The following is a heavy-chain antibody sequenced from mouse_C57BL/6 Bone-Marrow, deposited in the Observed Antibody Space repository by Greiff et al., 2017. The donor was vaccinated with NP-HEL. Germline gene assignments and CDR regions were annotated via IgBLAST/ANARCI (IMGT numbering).Heavy chain of an antibody. J-gene: IGHJ3*01. D-gene: IGHD2-12*01. CDR1: GFTFSSYA. V-gene: IGHV5-4*01. Sequence: EVKLVESGGGLVKPGGSLKLSCAASGFTFSSYAMSWVRQTPEKRLEWVATISDGGSYTYYPDNVKGRFTISRDNAKNNLYLQMSHLKSEDTAMYYCARENYKTRFAYWGQGTLVTVSA. CDR3: ARENYKTRFAY. CDR2: ISDGGSYT.